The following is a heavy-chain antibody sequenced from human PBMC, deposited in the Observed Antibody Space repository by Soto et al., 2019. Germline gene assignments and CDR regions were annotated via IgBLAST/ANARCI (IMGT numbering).Heavy chain of an antibody. J-gene: IGHJ4*02. D-gene: IGHD3-3*02. CDR3: ARDQPSIAYYFDS. Sequence: EVQLLESGGGSVQPGGSLRLSCEASGFTFSGYSMNWVRQAPGKGLEWVSSITSSSTYIYYADSVEGRFTISRDNAKNSLYLQMNSLRAEDTAVYYCARDQPSIAYYFDSWGQGTLVTVSS. V-gene: IGHV3-21*01. CDR2: ITSSSTYI. CDR1: GFTFSGYS.